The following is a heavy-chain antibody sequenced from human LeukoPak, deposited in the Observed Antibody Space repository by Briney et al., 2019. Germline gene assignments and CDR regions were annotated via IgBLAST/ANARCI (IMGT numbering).Heavy chain of an antibody. CDR2: IYYSGST. Sequence: PSETLSLTCTVSGGSISSYYWSWIRQPPGKGLEWIGYIYYSGSTNYNPSLNSRVTISVDTSKNQFSLKLSSVSAADTAAYYCGRDVVSGSYPHFDYWGQGTLVAVSS. J-gene: IGHJ4*02. D-gene: IGHD1-26*01. V-gene: IGHV4-59*01. CDR1: GGSISSYY. CDR3: GRDVVSGSYPHFDY.